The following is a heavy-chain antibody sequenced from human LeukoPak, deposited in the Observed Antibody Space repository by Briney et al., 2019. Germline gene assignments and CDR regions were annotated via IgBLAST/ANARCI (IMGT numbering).Heavy chain of an antibody. CDR2: IWYDGSNK. CDR1: GFTFSSYG. Sequence: GGSLRLSCAASGFTFSSYGMHWVRQAPGKGLEWVAVIWYDGSNKYYADSVKGRFTISRDNSKNPLYLQMNSLRAEDTAVYYCAKDAAYSSSSRKAYYFDYWGQGTLVTVSS. CDR3: AKDAAYSSSSRKAYYFDY. J-gene: IGHJ4*02. V-gene: IGHV3-33*06. D-gene: IGHD6-6*01.